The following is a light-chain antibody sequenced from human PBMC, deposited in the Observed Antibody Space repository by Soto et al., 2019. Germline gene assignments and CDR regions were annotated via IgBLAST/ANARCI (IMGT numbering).Light chain of an antibody. J-gene: IGKJ1*01. CDR3: QQYETLSGT. Sequence: ILMPQSPSILSASVGDTVIVTCLASQRVCGWLAWYQPKPGEAPKLLHLVASALRRGVPSRFRGSRSGTKFPLTIASLQPDDFATYYCQQYETLSGTFGPGTKVDIK. CDR1: QRVCGW. CDR2: VAS. V-gene: IGKV1-5*01.